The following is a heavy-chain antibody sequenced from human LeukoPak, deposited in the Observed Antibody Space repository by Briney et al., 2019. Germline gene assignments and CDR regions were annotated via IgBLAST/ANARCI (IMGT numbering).Heavy chain of an antibody. V-gene: IGHV4-4*07. CDR2: IHTSETT. J-gene: IGHJ4*02. Sequence: SETLSLTCTVSGDSISNFYWNWIRQPAEKGLEWIGRIHTSETTNYNPSLKSRVTMSVDTSKNQFSLKLNSVTAADTAVYHCARKSLRQNYFYYWGQGILVTVSS. CDR3: ARKSLRQNYFYY. D-gene: IGHD5/OR15-5a*01. CDR1: GDSISNFY.